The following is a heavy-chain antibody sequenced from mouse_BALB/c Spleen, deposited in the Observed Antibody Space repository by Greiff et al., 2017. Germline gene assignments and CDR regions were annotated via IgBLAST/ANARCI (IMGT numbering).Heavy chain of an antibody. Sequence: VQLQQSGAELVRPGTSVKISCKASGYTFTNYWLGWVKQRPGHGLEWIGDIYPGGGYTNYNEKFKGKATLTADTSSSTAYMQLSSLTSEDSAVYFCAILYGGYAMDYWGQGTSVTVSS. D-gene: IGHD1-1*02. J-gene: IGHJ4*01. CDR2: IYPGGGYT. CDR1: GYTFTNYW. CDR3: AILYGGYAMDY. V-gene: IGHV1-63*02.